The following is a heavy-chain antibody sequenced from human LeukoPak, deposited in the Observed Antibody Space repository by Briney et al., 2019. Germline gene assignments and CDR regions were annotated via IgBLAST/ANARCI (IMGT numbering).Heavy chain of an antibody. Sequence: GASVKVSCKASGYTFTGYYMHWVRQAPGRGLEWMGWINPNSGGTNYAQKFQGRVTMTRDTSISTAYMELSRLRSDDTAVYYCARVVGIAARRRFDPWGQGTLVTVSS. D-gene: IGHD6-6*01. CDR3: ARVVGIAARRRFDP. V-gene: IGHV1-2*02. CDR1: GYTFTGYY. J-gene: IGHJ5*02. CDR2: INPNSGGT.